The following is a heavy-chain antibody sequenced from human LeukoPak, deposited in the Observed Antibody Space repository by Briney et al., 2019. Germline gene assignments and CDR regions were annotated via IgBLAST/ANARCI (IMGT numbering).Heavy chain of an antibody. CDR3: ARSGYIYAYDY. Sequence: ASVKVSCKASGYTFTGYYIYWVRQAPGQGLEWMGWINFNSGGTNYAQNFQGRVTLTSDTSITTVYMELTRLRSDDTAIYFCARSGYIYAYDYWGQGTLVTVSS. CDR1: GYTFTGYY. V-gene: IGHV1-2*02. CDR2: INFNSGGT. J-gene: IGHJ4*02. D-gene: IGHD5-18*01.